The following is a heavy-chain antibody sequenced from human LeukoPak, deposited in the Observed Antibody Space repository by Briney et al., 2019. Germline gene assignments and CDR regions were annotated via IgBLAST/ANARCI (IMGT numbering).Heavy chain of an antibody. V-gene: IGHV3-21*01. CDR2: ISSSSSYI. CDR1: GFTFSSYS. J-gene: IGHJ4*02. D-gene: IGHD6-13*01. CDR3: ARRGRLYSSSWDEYYFDY. Sequence: PGGSQRLSCAASGFTFSSYSMNWVRQAPGKGLEWVSSISSSSSYIYYADSVKGRFTISRDNAKNSLYLQMNSLRAEDTAVYYCARRGRLYSSSWDEYYFDYWGQGTLVTVSS.